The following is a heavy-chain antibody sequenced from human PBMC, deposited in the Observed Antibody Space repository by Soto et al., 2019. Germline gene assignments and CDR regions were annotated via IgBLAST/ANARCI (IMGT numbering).Heavy chain of an antibody. CDR1: GFTFSNYW. V-gene: IGHV3-74*03. J-gene: IGHJ4*02. CDR2: INTDGSTT. Sequence: EVQLVESGGGLVQPGGSLRLSCAASGFTFSNYWMHWVRQAPGKGLVWISRINTDGSTTTYADSVKGRFTISRDNGKNTLFLKRNSLGAEDTAVYYCARDLTTLGTPGDDFDYWGQGTLVTVSS. CDR3: ARDLTTLGTPGDDFDY. D-gene: IGHD1-1*01.